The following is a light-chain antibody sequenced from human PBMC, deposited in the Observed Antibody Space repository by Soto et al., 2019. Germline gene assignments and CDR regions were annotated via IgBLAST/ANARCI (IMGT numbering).Light chain of an antibody. J-gene: IGKJ5*01. V-gene: IGKV3-20*01. CDR3: QQYGSSPIT. CDR2: GAS. CDR1: QSVRSNY. Sequence: EIVLTQSPGTLSLSPGERATLSCRASQSVRSNYLAWYQQKPGQAPRLLIYGASSRATGIPDRFSGSGSGTGFTLTISRLDPEDFAVYYCQQYGSSPITFGQGTRLEIK.